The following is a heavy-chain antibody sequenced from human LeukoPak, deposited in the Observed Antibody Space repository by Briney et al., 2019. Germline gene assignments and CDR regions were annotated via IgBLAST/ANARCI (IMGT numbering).Heavy chain of an antibody. CDR1: GYTFSTFF. Sequence: GGSLKLSCVASGYTFSTFFMKWVRRAPGQGLEWVSAISGSDGNTKYSETVKGSFTITRDNSKNTRDLQMNSLRSEDTALYHCAKGGHFDFWGQGALVTVSS. CDR3: AKGGHFDF. D-gene: IGHD6-25*01. CDR2: ISGSDGNT. V-gene: IGHV3-23*01. J-gene: IGHJ4*02.